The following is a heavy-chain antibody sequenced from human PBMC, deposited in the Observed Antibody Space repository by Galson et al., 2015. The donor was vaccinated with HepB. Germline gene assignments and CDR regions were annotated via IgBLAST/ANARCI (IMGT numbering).Heavy chain of an antibody. CDR1: GGTFSSYA. J-gene: IGHJ4*02. V-gene: IGHV1-69*13. D-gene: IGHD3-22*01. CDR2: IIPIFGTA. CDR3: ASEKQRYESSGYHHRSFDY. Sequence: SVKVSCKASGGTFSSYAISWVRQAPGQGLEWMGGIIPIFGTANYAQKFQGRVTITADESTSTAYMELSSLRSEDTAVYYCASEKQRYESSGYHHRSFDYWGQVTLVTVSS.